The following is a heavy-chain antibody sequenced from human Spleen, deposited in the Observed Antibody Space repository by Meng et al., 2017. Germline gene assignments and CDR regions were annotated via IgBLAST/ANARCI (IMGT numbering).Heavy chain of an antibody. CDR3: ARGPTTMAHDFDY. D-gene: IGHD4-11*01. CDR2: INHSGST. J-gene: IGHJ4*02. Sequence: QVQHQQWGAGMLKPSEPLSLPCVVSGGSFSDYYWSWIRQPPGKGLEWIGEINHSGSTNYNPSLESRATISVDTSQNNLSLKLSSVTAADSAVYYCARGPTTMAHDFDYWGQGTLVTVSS. V-gene: IGHV4-34*01. CDR1: GGSFSDYY.